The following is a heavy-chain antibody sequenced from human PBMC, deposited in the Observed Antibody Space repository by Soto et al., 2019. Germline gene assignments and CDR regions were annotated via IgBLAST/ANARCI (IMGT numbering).Heavy chain of an antibody. Sequence: SETLSLTCAVSCGSISSGGYSWSWIRQPPGKGLEWIGYMYHSGSTYYNPSLKSRVTISIDRSKNQFSLKLSSVTAADTAVYYCARVPEDWGQGILVTVPS. J-gene: IGHJ4*02. D-gene: IGHD2-2*01. V-gene: IGHV4-30-2*01. CDR3: ARVPED. CDR1: CGSISSGGYS. CDR2: MYHSGST.